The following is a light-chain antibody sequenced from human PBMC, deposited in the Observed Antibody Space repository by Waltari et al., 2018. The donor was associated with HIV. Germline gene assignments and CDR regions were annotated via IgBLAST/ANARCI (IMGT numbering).Light chain of an antibody. CDR3: CAYAGSTTYVI. V-gene: IGLV2-23*02. CDR1: SSDLGGYNL. Sequence: QSALTQTASVSGSPGQSITIPCTGTSSDLGGYNLFHRYQQHPGKAPKLMIYEVSKRPSGVSNRFSGSKSGNTASLTISGLQAEDEADYYCCAYAGSTTYVIFGGGTKLTVL. J-gene: IGLJ2*01. CDR2: EVS.